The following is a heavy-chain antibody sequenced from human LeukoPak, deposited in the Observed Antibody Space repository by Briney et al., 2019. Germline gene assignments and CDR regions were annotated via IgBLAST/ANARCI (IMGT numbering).Heavy chain of an antibody. V-gene: IGHV4-61*02. Sequence: SETLSLTCTVSGGSIDSGSYQWSWIRQPAGKGLEWIGRFYGSGSPYYNASPKSRVTISVDTSKNQFSLKLSSVTAADTAVYYCARDIVVVPAAISSYYYYMDVWGKGTTVTVSS. J-gene: IGHJ6*03. CDR1: GGSIDSGSYQ. CDR2: FYGSGSP. D-gene: IGHD2-2*01. CDR3: ARDIVVVPAAISSYYYYMDV.